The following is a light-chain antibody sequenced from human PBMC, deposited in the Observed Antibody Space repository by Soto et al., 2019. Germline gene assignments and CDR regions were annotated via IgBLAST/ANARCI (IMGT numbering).Light chain of an antibody. Sequence: EIVLTQSPGTLSLSPGERATLSCRASQTVASNYLAWYQHKPCQAPRLLIYGASSRASGIPGRFSGSGSGTDFTLAISRVEPEDCAVYYCQQFDYLVTFGQGTRLEIK. V-gene: IGKV3-20*01. CDR3: QQFDYLVT. CDR2: GAS. CDR1: QTVASNY. J-gene: IGKJ5*01.